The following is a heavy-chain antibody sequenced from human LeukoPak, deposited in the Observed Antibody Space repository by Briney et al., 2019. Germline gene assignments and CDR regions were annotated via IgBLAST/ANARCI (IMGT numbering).Heavy chain of an antibody. D-gene: IGHD3-10*01. V-gene: IGHV3-9*01. CDR1: GFTFDDYA. Sequence: PGGSLRLSCAASGFTFDDYAMHWVRQAPGKGLEWVSGISWNSGSIGYADSVKGRFTISRDNAKNSLYLQMNSLRAEDTALYYCAKDYGSGSFTSHDAFDIWGQGTMVTVSS. J-gene: IGHJ3*02. CDR3: AKDYGSGSFTSHDAFDI. CDR2: ISWNSGSI.